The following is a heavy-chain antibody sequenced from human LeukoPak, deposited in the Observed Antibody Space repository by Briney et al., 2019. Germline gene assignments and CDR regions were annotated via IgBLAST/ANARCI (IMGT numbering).Heavy chain of an antibody. Sequence: SETLSLTCSASGGSISSYYWSWIRQPPGKGLEYIGSYSGSTYYNPSLKSRVTISVDTSKKQFSLKLSSVTAADTAVYYCARSSYGAGSKPYWVDYWGQGTLVTVSS. CDR2: YSGST. CDR1: GGSISSYY. D-gene: IGHD3-10*01. CDR3: ARSSYGAGSKPYWVDY. V-gene: IGHV4-39*01. J-gene: IGHJ4*02.